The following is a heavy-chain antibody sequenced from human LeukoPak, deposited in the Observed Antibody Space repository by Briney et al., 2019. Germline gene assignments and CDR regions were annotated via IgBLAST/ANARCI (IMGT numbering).Heavy chain of an antibody. CDR2: IIPIFGTA. CDR1: GGTFSSYA. J-gene: IGHJ4*02. D-gene: IGHD3-10*01. CDR3: ARDRLNYGSGSLHWYFDY. Sequence: SVKVSCKASGGTFSSYAISWVRQAPGQGLEWMGGIIPIFGTANYAQKFQGRVTITADESTSTAYMELSSLRSEDTAVYYCARDRLNYGSGSLHWYFDYWGQGTLVTVSS. V-gene: IGHV1-69*13.